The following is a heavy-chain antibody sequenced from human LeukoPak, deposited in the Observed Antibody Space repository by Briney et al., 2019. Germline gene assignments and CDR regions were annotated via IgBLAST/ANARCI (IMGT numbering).Heavy chain of an antibody. J-gene: IGHJ4*02. V-gene: IGHV1-69*13. CDR2: IIPSFGTA. D-gene: IGHD1-26*01. CDR3: ATDRLVGATYVFEY. Sequence: SVKVSCKASGGTISSYSISWVRHPPGQGLEWMGGIIPSFGTANYAQKFQGRVKIHADESRSTAYMERRSLRYEDTAVYYCATDRLVGATYVFEYWGQGTLVTVSS. CDR1: GGTISSYS.